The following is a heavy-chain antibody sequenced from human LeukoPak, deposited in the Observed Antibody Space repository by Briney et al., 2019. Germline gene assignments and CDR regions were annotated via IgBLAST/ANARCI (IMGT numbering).Heavy chain of an antibody. D-gene: IGHD1-26*01. J-gene: IGHJ4*02. Sequence: GRSLRLSCAASRFTFSSYAMHWVRQAPGKGLEWVALISYHGSNKYYADSVKGRFTISRDNSKNTLYLQMNSLRAEDTAVYYCARDGGRYSGTEGSLHSWGQGTLVTVSS. CDR2: ISYHGSNK. V-gene: IGHV3-30-3*01. CDR3: ARDGGRYSGTEGSLHS. CDR1: RFTFSSYA.